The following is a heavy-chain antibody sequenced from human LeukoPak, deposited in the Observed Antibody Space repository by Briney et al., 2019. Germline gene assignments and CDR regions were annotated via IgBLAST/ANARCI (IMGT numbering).Heavy chain of an antibody. CDR2: ISGSGGST. CDR3: AKGLLWSGYPAYYFDY. CDR1: GFTFSNYA. V-gene: IGHV3-23*01. Sequence: PGGSLRLSCAASGFTFSNYAMSWVRQAPGKGLEWVSAISGSGGSTYYADSVKGRFTISRDNSKNTLYLQMNSLRAEDTAVYYCAKGLLWSGYPAYYFDYWGQGTLVTVSS. D-gene: IGHD3-3*01. J-gene: IGHJ4*02.